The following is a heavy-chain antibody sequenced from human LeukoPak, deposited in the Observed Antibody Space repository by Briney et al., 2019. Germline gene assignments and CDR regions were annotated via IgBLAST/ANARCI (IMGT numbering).Heavy chain of an antibody. V-gene: IGHV4-34*01. CDR1: GGSFRGYY. CDR3: ARGRYGMDV. CDR2: INHIGST. Sequence: PSETLSLNCAVYGGSFRGYYWSWIRQPPGKGLEWIGEINHIGSTNYNPSLKSRVTISVDTSKNQFSPKLSPVTAADTAVYYCARGRYGMDVWGQGTTVTVSS. J-gene: IGHJ6*02.